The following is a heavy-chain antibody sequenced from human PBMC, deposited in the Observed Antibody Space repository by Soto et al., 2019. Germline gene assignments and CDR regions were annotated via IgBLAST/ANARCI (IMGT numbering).Heavy chain of an antibody. CDR3: ARGTPVWFDP. V-gene: IGHV1-3*05. CDR2: INAGNGNT. Sequence: QVQLVQSGAEEKKPGASVKVPCKASGYTFSDYAIHWVRQAPGQRPEWMGWINAGNGNTKYSQKFQGRVTITRDTSASTAYMELSSLRSEDTAVYYCARGTPVWFDPWGQGTLVTVSS. D-gene: IGHD3-10*01. CDR1: GYTFSDYA. J-gene: IGHJ5*02.